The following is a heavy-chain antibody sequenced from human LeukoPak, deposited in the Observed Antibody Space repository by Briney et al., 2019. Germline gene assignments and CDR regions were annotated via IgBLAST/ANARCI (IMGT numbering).Heavy chain of an antibody. J-gene: IGHJ6*03. CDR2: IIPIFGTA. CDR3: AKQGAARQDYYMDV. Sequence: GSSVKVSCKSSGCIFSSYAISWVRQAPGQGLEWMGRIIPIFGTANYAQRFQDRVTITADIVSSTAYMELTSLTSGDTAVYFCAKQGAARQDYYMDVWGNGTTVTVSS. D-gene: IGHD5-18*01. V-gene: IGHV1-69*06. CDR1: GCIFSSYA.